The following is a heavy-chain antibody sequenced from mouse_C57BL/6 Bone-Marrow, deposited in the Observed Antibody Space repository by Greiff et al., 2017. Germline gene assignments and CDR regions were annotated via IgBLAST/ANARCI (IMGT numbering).Heavy chain of an antibody. CDR3: ARCYESDCAMDY. D-gene: IGHD2-3*01. Sequence: EVQLQQPGPELVKPGASVKISCKASGYSFTDYNMNWVKQSNGKSLEWIGVINPTYGPTSSNQKFKGKAILTVDQSSSTAYMQLSSLTSEDSAVYYCARCYESDCAMDYWGQGTSVTVSS. J-gene: IGHJ4*01. V-gene: IGHV1-39*01. CDR2: INPTYGPT. CDR1: GYSFTDYN.